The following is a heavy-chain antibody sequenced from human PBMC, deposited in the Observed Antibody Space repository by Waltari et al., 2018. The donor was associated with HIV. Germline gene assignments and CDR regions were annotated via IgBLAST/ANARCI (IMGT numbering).Heavy chain of an antibody. J-gene: IGHJ5*02. D-gene: IGHD5-18*01. CDR2: TYHRSEWHY. V-gene: IGHV6-1*01. Sequence: KQSGPGLVEASHSIFLPCVISGDSVSSHTAAWNWVRQSPAGVLQWLGRTYHRSEWHYDYSVSLKGRMVINLDTAKNQFSLHLSSVTPGDTATYYCVRDSYGFDTWGEGTLVNVPP. CDR1: GDSVSSHTAA. CDR3: VRDSYGFDT.